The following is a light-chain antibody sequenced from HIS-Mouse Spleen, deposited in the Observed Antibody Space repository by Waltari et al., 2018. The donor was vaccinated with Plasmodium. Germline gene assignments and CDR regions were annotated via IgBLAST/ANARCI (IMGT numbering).Light chain of an antibody. Sequence: QSVLTQPPSASGTPGQRVTISCSGSSSNIGNNNVSWYQQLPGTAPKLLIYDNNKRPSGIPDRFSGSKSGTSATLGITGLQTGDEADYYCGTWDSSLSAGVVFGGGTKLTVL. CDR1: SSNIGNNN. CDR3: GTWDSSLSAGVV. J-gene: IGLJ2*01. V-gene: IGLV1-51*01. CDR2: DNN.